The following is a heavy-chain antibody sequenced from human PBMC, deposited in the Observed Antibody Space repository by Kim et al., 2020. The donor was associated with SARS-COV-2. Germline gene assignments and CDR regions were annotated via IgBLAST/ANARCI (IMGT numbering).Heavy chain of an antibody. CDR2: YN. CDR3: ARESTSGLDY. J-gene: IGHJ4*02. V-gene: IGHV6-1*01. D-gene: IGHD2-2*01. Sequence: YNDYAGSVKTRVPINADTPKDQCSLQLNSVTPEDTAVYYCARESTSGLDYWGQGTLVTVSS.